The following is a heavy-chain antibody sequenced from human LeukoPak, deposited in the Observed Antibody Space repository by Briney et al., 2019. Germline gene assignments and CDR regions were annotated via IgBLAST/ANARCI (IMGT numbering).Heavy chain of an antibody. D-gene: IGHD2-2*01. V-gene: IGHV3-53*01. Sequence: GGSLRLSCAASGFTVSNNYLSWVRQAPGKGLEWVSFVYDGGTTVYADSVKGRFTISRDNSKNTLYLEMNSLRAEDTAVYYCARWYCSSAYCYYDYWGQGTLVTVSS. CDR1: GFTVSNNY. J-gene: IGHJ4*02. CDR2: VYDGGTT. CDR3: ARWYCSSAYCYYDY.